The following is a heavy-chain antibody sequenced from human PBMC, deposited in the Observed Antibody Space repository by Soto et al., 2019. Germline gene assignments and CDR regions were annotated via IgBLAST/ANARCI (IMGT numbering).Heavy chain of an antibody. CDR3: FRENYFSYHGMDV. CDR1: VFAFSGST. V-gene: IGHV3-73*01. CDR2: IRSKANSYAT. Sequence: WGSLRLSSAGSVFAFSGSTINWVSQASGKGLEWVGLIRSKANSYATAYAASVKGRFIISRDDSKTTAYLQMSSLKIEDTAVYYCFRENYFSYHGMDVWGQGTPVTVSS. J-gene: IGHJ6*02.